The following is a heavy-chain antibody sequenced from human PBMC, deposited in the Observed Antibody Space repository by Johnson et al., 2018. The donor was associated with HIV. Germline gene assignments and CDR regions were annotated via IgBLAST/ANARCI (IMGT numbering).Heavy chain of an antibody. D-gene: IGHD1-26*01. V-gene: IGHV3-30*04. CDR2: ISYDGSNK. Sequence: QEKLVESGGGVVQPGRSLRLSCAASGFTFSSYAMHWVRQAPGKGLEWVAAISYDGSNKYYADSVKGRITISRDNSKNTLYVQMNSLRAEDTAVYYCARDIVGAPDAFDIWGQGTMVTVSS. CDR3: ARDIVGAPDAFDI. CDR1: GFTFSSYA. J-gene: IGHJ3*02.